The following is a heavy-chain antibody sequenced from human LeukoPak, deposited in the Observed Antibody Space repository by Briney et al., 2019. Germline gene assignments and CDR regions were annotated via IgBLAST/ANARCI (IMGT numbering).Heavy chain of an antibody. Sequence: SETLSLTCSVSGGPIISHYWSWIRQPPGKELERIGYISNSGSTDYNPSLRSRVTISINTSKNQFSLKLTSVTAADSAVYYCVRDALEGYYSYYYMDVWGRGTTVTVSS. V-gene: IGHV4-59*11. J-gene: IGHJ6*03. CDR2: ISNSGST. D-gene: IGHD1-1*01. CDR3: VRDALEGYYSYYYMDV. CDR1: GGPIISHY.